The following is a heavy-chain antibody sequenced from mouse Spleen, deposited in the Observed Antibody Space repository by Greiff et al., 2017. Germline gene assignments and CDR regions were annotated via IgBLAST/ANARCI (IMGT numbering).Heavy chain of an antibody. CDR2: INYDGSST. D-gene: IGHD1-1*01. J-gene: IGHJ1*01. CDR3: ARDRAYYGSSYGYFDV. V-gene: IGHV5-16*01. Sequence: EVMLVESEGGLVQPGSSMKLSCTASGFTFSDYYMAWVRQVPEKGLEWVANINYDGSSTYYLDSLKSRFIISRDNAKNILYLQMSSLKSEDTATYYCARDRAYYGSSYGYFDVWGAGTTVTVSS. CDR1: GFTFSDYY.